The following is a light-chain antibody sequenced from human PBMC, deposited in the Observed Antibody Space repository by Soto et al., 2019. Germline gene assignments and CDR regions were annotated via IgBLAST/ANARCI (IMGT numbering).Light chain of an antibody. V-gene: IGLV2-8*01. CDR1: SSDVGGYNY. CDR3: SSYAGSNNFVV. Sequence: QSVLTQPPSASGSPGQSVTISCTGTSSDVGGYNYVSWYQQHPGKAPKLMIYEVSKRPSGVPDRFSGSKSGNTASLTVSGLLAEDEADYYCSSYAGSNNFVVFGGGTQLTVL. J-gene: IGLJ2*01. CDR2: EVS.